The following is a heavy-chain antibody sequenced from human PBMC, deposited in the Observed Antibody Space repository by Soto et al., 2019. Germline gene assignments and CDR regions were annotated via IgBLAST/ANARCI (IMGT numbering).Heavy chain of an antibody. CDR3: ARGRYGDY. CDR1: GYAFTTYG. J-gene: IGHJ4*02. D-gene: IGHD1-1*01. CDR2: ISAHNGNT. V-gene: IGHV1-18*01. Sequence: QVHLVQSGAEVKKPGASVKVSCQGSGYAFTTYGITWVRQAPGQGLEWMGWISAHNGNTNYAQKLQGRVTVTRDTSTSTAYMELRSRRYDDTAVYYCARGRYGDYCGQGALVTVSS.